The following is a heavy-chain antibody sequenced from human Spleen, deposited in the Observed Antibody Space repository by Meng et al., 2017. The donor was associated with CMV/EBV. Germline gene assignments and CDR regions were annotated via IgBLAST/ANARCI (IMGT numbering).Heavy chain of an antibody. CDR1: GYSITTGYH. V-gene: IGHV4-38-2*02. CDR3: ARGSSDWFDP. CDR2: IYDSMTT. D-gene: IGHD3-10*01. Sequence: SETLSLTCSVSGYSITTGYHWGWIRQPPGKGLEWIGLIYDSMTTNYNPSLKSRVTISVDTSKNQFSLKLSSVTAADTAVYYCARGSSDWFDPWGQGTLVTVSS. J-gene: IGHJ5*02.